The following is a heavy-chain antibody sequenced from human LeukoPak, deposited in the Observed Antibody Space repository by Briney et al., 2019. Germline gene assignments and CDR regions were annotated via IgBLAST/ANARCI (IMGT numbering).Heavy chain of an antibody. CDR2: INHSGST. D-gene: IGHD2-15*01. CDR1: GGSFSGYY. CDR3: ARASYCSGGSCSYYYYYYMDV. V-gene: IGHV4-34*01. Sequence: PSETLSLTCAVYGGSFSGYYWSSIRQPPGKGLEWIGEINHSGSTNYNPSLKSRVTISVDTSKNQFSLKLSSVTAADPAVYYCARASYCSGGSCSYYYYYYMDVWGKGTTVTVSS. J-gene: IGHJ6*03.